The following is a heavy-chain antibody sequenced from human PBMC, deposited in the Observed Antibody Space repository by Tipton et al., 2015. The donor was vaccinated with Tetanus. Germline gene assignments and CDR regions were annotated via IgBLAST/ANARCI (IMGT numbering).Heavy chain of an antibody. CDR2: ISEDGSIK. CDR3: ASSKRGYSYGSFDS. CDR1: GFVFRAYA. V-gene: IGHV3-30*07. J-gene: IGHJ4*02. D-gene: IGHD5-18*01. Sequence: RSLRLSCASSGFVFRAYAVHWVRQAPGKGLDWVAFISEDGSIKYADSVKGRFTISRDNSKNSLFLQMSSLRADDTAVYWCASSKRGYSYGSFDSWGQGTLVTVSS.